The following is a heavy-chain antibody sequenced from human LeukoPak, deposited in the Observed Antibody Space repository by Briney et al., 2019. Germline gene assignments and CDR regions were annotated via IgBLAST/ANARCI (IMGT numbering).Heavy chain of an antibody. Sequence: PGGSLRLSCAASGFTFSNHAMSWVRQAPGEGLQWVAVISGGGRTTEYEDFVKGRFTISRDNSKNTLSLQMNSLTVEDTAIYFCAKNVVVKRYIDFWGQGTLVTVSP. J-gene: IGHJ4*02. CDR1: GFTFSNHA. CDR3: AKNVVVKRYIDF. CDR2: ISGGGRTT. D-gene: IGHD2-15*01. V-gene: IGHV3-23*01.